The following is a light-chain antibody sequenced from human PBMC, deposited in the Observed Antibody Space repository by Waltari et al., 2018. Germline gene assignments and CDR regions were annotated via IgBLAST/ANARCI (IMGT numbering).Light chain of an antibody. V-gene: IGLV4-69*01. CDR2: INSDGSN. Sequence: QLVLTQSPSASASLGASVKLTCTLDSGHSSNIVAWLQQQPEKGPRYLMKINSDGSNSKGDEIPERFSGSSSGAGRYLPISSVQSEDEADYYCQTGGHGTWVFGGGTKLTVL. CDR1: SGHSSNI. CDR3: QTGGHGTWV. J-gene: IGLJ3*02.